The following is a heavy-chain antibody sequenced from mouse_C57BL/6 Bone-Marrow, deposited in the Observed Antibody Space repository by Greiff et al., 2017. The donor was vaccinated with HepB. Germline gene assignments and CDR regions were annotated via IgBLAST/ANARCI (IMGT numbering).Heavy chain of an antibody. CDR1: GYTFTSYG. CDR2: IYPRSGNT. CDR3: ARGRLLRSYYAMDY. Sequence: VQLQQSGAELARPGASVKLSCKASGYTFTSYGISWVKQRTGQGLEWIGEIYPRSGNTYYNEKFKGKATLTADKSSSTAYMELLSLTSEDSAVYFCARGRLLRSYYAMDYWGQGTSVTVSS. D-gene: IGHD1-1*01. V-gene: IGHV1-81*01. J-gene: IGHJ4*01.